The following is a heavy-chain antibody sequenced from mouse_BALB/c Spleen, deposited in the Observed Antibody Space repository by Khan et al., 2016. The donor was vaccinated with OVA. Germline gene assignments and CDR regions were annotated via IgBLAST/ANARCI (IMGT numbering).Heavy chain of an antibody. CDR3: VRDGAYHRNDGWFAY. CDR1: GYTFTSYT. V-gene: IGHV1-4*01. D-gene: IGHD2-14*01. Sequence: VPLVESGAELARPGASVKMSCKASGYTFTSYTIHWIKKRPGQGLEWLGYIHPSNGYTTYNQKFKDKATLTTDKSSTTAYLQLSSLPSDDSAVYNCVRDGAYHRNDGWFAYWGQGTLVTVSA. CDR2: IHPSNGYT. J-gene: IGHJ3*01.